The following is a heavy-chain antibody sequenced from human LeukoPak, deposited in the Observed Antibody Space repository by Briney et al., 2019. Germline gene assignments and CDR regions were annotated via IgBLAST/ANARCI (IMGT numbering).Heavy chain of an antibody. CDR1: GFTFNTYT. Sequence: GGSLRLSCAASGFTFNTYTIHWVRQAPGKGLEWVAVTSYDESNKYYAGSVKGRFTISRDNSKNTLYLQMNSLRAEDTAVYYCARRGSSGCFDYWGQGTLVTVSS. J-gene: IGHJ4*02. D-gene: IGHD6-19*01. V-gene: IGHV3-30-3*01. CDR3: ARRGSSGCFDY. CDR2: TSYDESNK.